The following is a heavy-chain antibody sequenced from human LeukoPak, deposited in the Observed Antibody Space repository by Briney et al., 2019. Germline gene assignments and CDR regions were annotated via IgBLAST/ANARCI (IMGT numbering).Heavy chain of an antibody. Sequence: SVKVSCKASGGTFSSYAISWVRQAPGQGLEWMGGIIPIFGTANYAQKFQGRVTITTDESTSTAYMELSSLRSEDTAVYYCARGTMVRGVTYYYYYMDVWGKGTTVTVS. V-gene: IGHV1-69*05. D-gene: IGHD3-10*01. CDR3: ARGTMVRGVTYYYYYMDV. CDR1: GGTFSSYA. J-gene: IGHJ6*03. CDR2: IIPIFGTA.